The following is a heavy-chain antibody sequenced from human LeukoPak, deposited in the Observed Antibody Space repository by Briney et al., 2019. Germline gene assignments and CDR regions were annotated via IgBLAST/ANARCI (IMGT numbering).Heavy chain of an antibody. D-gene: IGHD6-6*01. J-gene: IGHJ3*02. CDR3: ARAFEGQLGTGAFDI. CDR2: INPSGGST. V-gene: IGHV1-46*01. Sequence: ASVKVSCKASGYTFTSYYMHWVRQAPGQGLEWMGIINPSGGSTSYAQKFQGRVTMTRDTSTSTVYMELSSLRSEDTAVYYCARAFEGQLGTGAFDIWGQGTMVTVSS. CDR1: GYTFTSYY.